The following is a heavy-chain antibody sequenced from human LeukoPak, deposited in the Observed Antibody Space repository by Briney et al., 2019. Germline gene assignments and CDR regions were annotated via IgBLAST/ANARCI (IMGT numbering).Heavy chain of an antibody. D-gene: IGHD3-10*01. CDR3: AREYYGSGSYYKHTYYFDH. CDR1: GFTFSSYG. CDR2: IRYDGSTK. V-gene: IGHV3-30*02. J-gene: IGHJ4*02. Sequence: PGGSLRLSCAASGFTFSSYGMHWVRQAPGKGLEWVAFIRYDGSTKYYADSVKGRFTISRDNSKNTLYLQMNSLRAEDTAVYYCAREYYGSGSYYKHTYYFDHWGQGTLVTVSS.